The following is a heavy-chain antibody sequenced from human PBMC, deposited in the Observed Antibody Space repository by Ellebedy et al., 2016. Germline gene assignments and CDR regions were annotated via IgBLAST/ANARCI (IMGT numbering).Heavy chain of an antibody. CDR3: ATLGYCNAPSCYRLRYWFDP. D-gene: IGHD2-2*01. CDR2: IYYGGYT. Sequence: SETLSLTXTVSGGSISSSSYYWAWVRQPPGKGLEWIGTIYYGGYTYYNPSLRIRVTIPVDTSQVQFSLKLTSVTAADTAVYYCATLGYCNAPSCYRLRYWFDPWGQGTLVTVSS. CDR1: GGSISSSSYY. V-gene: IGHV4-39*01. J-gene: IGHJ5*02.